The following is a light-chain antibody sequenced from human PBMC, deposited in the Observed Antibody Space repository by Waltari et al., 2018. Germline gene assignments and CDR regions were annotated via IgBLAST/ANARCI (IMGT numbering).Light chain of an antibody. CDR1: RSAIGGYDF. CDR3: SSFSGTATEVI. J-gene: IGLJ2*01. Sequence: QSALTQPASVSGSPGQSITISCIGTRSAIGGYDFVSWYQQHPAKVPKLLIIDVTNRPSGISVRFSGSKSGNTAALTISGLQAEDEADYYCSSFSGTATEVIFGGGTRLTVL. CDR2: DVT. V-gene: IGLV2-14*03.